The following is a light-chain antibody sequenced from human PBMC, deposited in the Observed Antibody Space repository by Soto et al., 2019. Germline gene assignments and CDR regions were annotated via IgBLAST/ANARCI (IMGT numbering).Light chain of an antibody. CDR2: GAS. CDR3: QQYGSSPRT. CDR1: QSVSID. Sequence: EIVLTQSPSTLSVYPGERATLSCRASQSVSIDLAWYQQTPGQAPRLLIYGASSRATGTPDRFSGSGSGTDFTLTISRLEPEDFAVYYCQQYGSSPRTFGQGTKVDIK. J-gene: IGKJ1*01. V-gene: IGKV3-20*01.